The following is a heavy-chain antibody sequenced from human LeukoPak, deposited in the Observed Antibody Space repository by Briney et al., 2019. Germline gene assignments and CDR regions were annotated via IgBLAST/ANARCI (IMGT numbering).Heavy chain of an antibody. V-gene: IGHV4-59*01. Sequence: SETPSLTCTVSGGSISSYYWSWIRQPPGKGLEWIGYIYYSGSTNYNPSLKSRVTISVDTSKNQFSLKLSSVTAADTAVYYCARVRGYYDSSGYYYGLDYWGQGTLVTVSS. CDR3: ARVRGYYDSSGYYYGLDY. CDR2: IYYSGST. D-gene: IGHD3-22*01. J-gene: IGHJ4*02. CDR1: GGSISSYY.